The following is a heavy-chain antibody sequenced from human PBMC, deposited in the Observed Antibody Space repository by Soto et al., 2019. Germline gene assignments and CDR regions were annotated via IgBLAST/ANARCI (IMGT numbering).Heavy chain of an antibody. CDR2: ISWDGGST. CDR3: ARTSVGGYCSGGSCYDLDY. V-gene: IGHV3-43*01. D-gene: IGHD2-15*01. J-gene: IGHJ4*02. Sequence: GGSLRLSCAASGFTFDDYTMHWVRQAPGKGLEWVSLISWDGGSTYYADTVKGRFTISRDNCKNSLYLQMNSLRTEDTALYYCARTSVGGYCSGGSCYDLDYWGQGTLVTVSS. CDR1: GFTFDDYT.